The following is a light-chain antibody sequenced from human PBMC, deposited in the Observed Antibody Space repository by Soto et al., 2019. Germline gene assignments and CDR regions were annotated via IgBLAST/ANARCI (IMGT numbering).Light chain of an antibody. Sequence: IQLTQSPSSLSASVGDRVTITCRASQGISSYLAWYHQKPGKAPKLLIYAASTLQSGVPSRFSGSGSGTDFTLTFSSLQPEDFATYYCHQLNSYPLTFGGGTKVDI. CDR2: AAS. CDR1: QGISSY. J-gene: IGKJ4*01. V-gene: IGKV1-9*01. CDR3: HQLNSYPLT.